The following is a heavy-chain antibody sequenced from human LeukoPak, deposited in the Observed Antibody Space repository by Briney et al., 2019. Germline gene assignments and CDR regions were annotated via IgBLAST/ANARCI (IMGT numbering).Heavy chain of an antibody. V-gene: IGHV3-7*03. CDR2: IKQDGSEK. CDR1: GFTFSSYW. Sequence: GGSLRLSCAASGFTFSSYWMSWVRQAPGKGLEWVANIKQDGSEKYYVDSVKGRFTISRDNAKNTLYLQMNSLRAEDTALYYCAKDHANWNAYYFDYWGQGTLVTVSS. J-gene: IGHJ4*02. D-gene: IGHD1-1*01. CDR3: AKDHANWNAYYFDY.